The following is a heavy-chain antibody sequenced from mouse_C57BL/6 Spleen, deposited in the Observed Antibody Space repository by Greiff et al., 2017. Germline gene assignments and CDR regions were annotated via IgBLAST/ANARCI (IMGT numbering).Heavy chain of an antibody. CDR2: ILPGSGST. CDR1: GYTFTGYW. Sequence: QVQLQQSGAELMKPGASVKLSCKATGYTFTGYWIEWVKQRPGHGLEWIGEILPGSGSTNYNEKFKGKATFTADTSSNTAYMQLSSLTSEDSAVYFCARGLGPITTVVAGAMDYWGQGTSVTVSS. V-gene: IGHV1-9*01. J-gene: IGHJ4*01. D-gene: IGHD1-1*01. CDR3: ARGLGPITTVVAGAMDY.